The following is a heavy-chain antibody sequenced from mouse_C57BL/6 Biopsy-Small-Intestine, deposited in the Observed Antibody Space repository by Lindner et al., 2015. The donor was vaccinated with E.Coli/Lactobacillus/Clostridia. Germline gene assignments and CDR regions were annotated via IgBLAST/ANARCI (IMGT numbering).Heavy chain of an antibody. D-gene: IGHD2-14*01. CDR1: GYAFSNSW. V-gene: IGHV1-82*01. Sequence: VQLQESGPELVKPGASVKISCMASGYAFSNSWMNWVKQRPGKGLEWIGRIYPGDRDTNYNGKFKDKATLTADKSSSTAYMQLSSLTSEDSAVYFCARGTRLDYWGQGTTLTVSS. J-gene: IGHJ2*01. CDR2: IYPGDRDT. CDR3: ARGTRLDY.